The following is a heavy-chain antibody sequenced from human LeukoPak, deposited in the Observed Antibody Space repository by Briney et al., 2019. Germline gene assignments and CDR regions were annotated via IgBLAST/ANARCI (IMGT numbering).Heavy chain of an antibody. J-gene: IGHJ4*02. D-gene: IGHD6-13*01. V-gene: IGHV3-30*04. CDR2: ISYDGSNK. CDR3: ARDWQLAFDY. CDR1: GFTFSSYA. Sequence: AGGSLRLSCAASGFTFSSYAMHWVRQAPGKGLKWVAVISYDGSNKYYADSVKGRFTISRDNSKNTLYLQMNSLRAEDTAVYYCARDWQLAFDYWGQGTLVTVSS.